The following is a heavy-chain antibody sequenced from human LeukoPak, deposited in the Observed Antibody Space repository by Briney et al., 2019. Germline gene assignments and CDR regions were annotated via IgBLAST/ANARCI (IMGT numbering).Heavy chain of an antibody. CDR1: GFTFSSYD. V-gene: IGHV3-13*04. Sequence: GGSLRLSCAASGFTFSSYDIQWVRQATGKGLEWVSSIGTAGDTYYAGSVKGRFTPSRENAKKSSYLQMNNLGVGDTAVYYCARGALGFDYWGQGSLVTVSS. J-gene: IGHJ4*02. CDR3: ARGALGFDY. CDR2: IGTAGDT.